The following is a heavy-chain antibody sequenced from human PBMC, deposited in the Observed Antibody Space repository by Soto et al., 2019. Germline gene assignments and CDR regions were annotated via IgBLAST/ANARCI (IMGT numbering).Heavy chain of an antibody. V-gene: IGHV4-61*01. CDR2: IYYSGST. CDR1: AGSTSSDRYS. D-gene: IGHD2-2*01. J-gene: IGHJ6*02. Sequence: PSETLSLTCAVSAGSTSSDRYSWSWIRQPPGKGLEWIGYIYYSGSTNYNPSLKSRVTISVDTSKNQFSLKLSSVTAADTAVFFCLILIGYFFSTICHGYYGMVFWGQTLTVTVS. CDR3: LILIGYFFSTICHGYYGMVF.